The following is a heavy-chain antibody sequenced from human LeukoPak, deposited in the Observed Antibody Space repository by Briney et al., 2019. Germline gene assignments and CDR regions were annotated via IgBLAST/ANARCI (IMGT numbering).Heavy chain of an antibody. CDR2: IYYSGSS. Sequence: PSETLSLTCTVSGGSVSSGSYYWSWIRQPPGKGLEWIGYIYYSGSSNYNPYLKSRVTISVDTSKNQFSLKLSSVTAADTAVYYCARARHPNCFDPWGQGTLVTVSS. CDR3: ARARHPNCFDP. V-gene: IGHV4-61*01. CDR1: GGSVSSGSYY. J-gene: IGHJ5*02.